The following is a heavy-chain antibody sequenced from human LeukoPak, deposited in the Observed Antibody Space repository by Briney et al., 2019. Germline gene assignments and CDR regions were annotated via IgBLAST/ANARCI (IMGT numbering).Heavy chain of an antibody. CDR1: DGSISSSSYY. CDR2: IYYSGRA. J-gene: IGHJ4*02. V-gene: IGHV4-39*01. Sequence: KPAETLSLTCTVSDGSISSSSYYWGWIRQPPEKGLEWIGTIYYSGRAYYNPSLKSRVTISVDTSKNQFSLKLSSVTAADTAVYYCAISDSSAYYPGYWGQGTLVTVSS. D-gene: IGHD3-22*01. CDR3: AISDSSAYYPGY.